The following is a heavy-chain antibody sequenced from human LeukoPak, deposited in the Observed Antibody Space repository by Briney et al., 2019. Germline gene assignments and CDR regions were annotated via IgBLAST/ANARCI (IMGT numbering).Heavy chain of an antibody. CDR1: GYTFTVYY. Sequence: ASVNVSCTASGYTFTVYYMHWVRQAPGQGLEWMGWINPNSGGTNYAQKFQGWVTMTRDTSISTAYMELSRLRSDDTAVYYCARGGSGGTNSFNWFDPWGQGTLVTVSS. CDR3: ARGGSGGTNSFNWFDP. D-gene: IGHD2-15*01. J-gene: IGHJ5*02. V-gene: IGHV1-2*04. CDR2: INPNSGGT.